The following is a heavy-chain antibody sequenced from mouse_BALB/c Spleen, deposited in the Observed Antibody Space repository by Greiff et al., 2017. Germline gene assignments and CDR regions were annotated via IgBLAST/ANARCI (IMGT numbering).Heavy chain of an antibody. Sequence: VNLVESGPGLVKPSQSLSLPSPFTAYSIPSVYPWNWIRQFPGNKLEWMGYITYRGSTTYNPSLKSRISITRDTSKNQFFLQLNSVTTEDTATYYCARSFITTVVNYAMDYWGQGTSVTVSS. CDR3: ARSFITTVVNYAMDY. CDR1: AYSIPSVYP. J-gene: IGHJ4*01. V-gene: IGHV3-2*02. D-gene: IGHD1-1*01. CDR2: ITYRGST.